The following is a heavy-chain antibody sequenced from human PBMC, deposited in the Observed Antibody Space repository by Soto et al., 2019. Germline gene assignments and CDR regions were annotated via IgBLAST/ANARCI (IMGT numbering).Heavy chain of an antibody. Sequence: SETLSLTCTVSGGSISSGGYYWSWIRQHPGKGLEWIGYIYYSGSTYYNPSLKSRVTISVDTSKNQFSLKLSSVTAADTAVYYCARDRPYCSGGSCYSGYWFDPWGQGTLVTVSS. V-gene: IGHV4-31*03. J-gene: IGHJ5*02. D-gene: IGHD2-15*01. CDR3: ARDRPYCSGGSCYSGYWFDP. CDR2: IYYSGST. CDR1: GGSISSGGYY.